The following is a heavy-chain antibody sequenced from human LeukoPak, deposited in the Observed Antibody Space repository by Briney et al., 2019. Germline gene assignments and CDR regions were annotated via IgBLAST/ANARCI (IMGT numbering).Heavy chain of an antibody. CDR1: GFTVSSNY. V-gene: IGHV3-66*02. Sequence: PGGSLRLSCAASGFTVSSNYMSWVRQAPGKGLEWVSVIYSGGSTYYADSVKGRFTISRDNSKNTLYLQMNSLRAEDTAVYYCARGGIAVASRFFDYWGQGTLVTVSS. D-gene: IGHD6-19*01. CDR2: IYSGGST. CDR3: ARGGIAVASRFFDY. J-gene: IGHJ4*02.